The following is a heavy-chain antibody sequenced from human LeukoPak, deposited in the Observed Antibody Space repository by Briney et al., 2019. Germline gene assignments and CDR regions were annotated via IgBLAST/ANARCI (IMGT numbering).Heavy chain of an antibody. D-gene: IGHD2-15*01. J-gene: IGHJ6*02. CDR1: GGSISSGSYY. CDR2: IYTSGST. CDR3: ARDPGRDYYCYGMDV. V-gene: IGHV4-61*02. Sequence: SETLSLTCTVSGGSISSGSYYWSWIRQPAGKGLEWIGRIYTSGSTNYNPSLKSRVTISVDTSKNQFSLKLSSVTAADTAVYYCARDPGRDYYCYGMDVWGQGTTVTVSS.